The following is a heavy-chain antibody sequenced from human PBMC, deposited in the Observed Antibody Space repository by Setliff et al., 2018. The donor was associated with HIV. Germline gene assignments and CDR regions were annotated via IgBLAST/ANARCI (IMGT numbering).Heavy chain of an antibody. J-gene: IGHJ4*02. V-gene: IGHV3-23*01. D-gene: IGHD5-18*01. Sequence: TFSSYAMSWVRQAPGKGLEWVSAISGSGGSTYYADSVKGRFTISRDNSKNTLYLQMNSLRAEDTAVYYCAKSGEWLPYYFDYWGQGTLVTVSS. CDR1: TFSSYA. CDR2: ISGSGGST. CDR3: AKSGEWLPYYFDY.